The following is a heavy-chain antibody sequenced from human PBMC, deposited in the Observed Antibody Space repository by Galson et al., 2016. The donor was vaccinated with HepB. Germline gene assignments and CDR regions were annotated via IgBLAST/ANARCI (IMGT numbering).Heavy chain of an antibody. CDR3: VRINDGLHFDY. CDR2: IDWDDDK. CDR1: GFSLTTSGMR. Sequence: PALVTPTQTLTLTCTFSGFSLTTSGMRVAWIRQPPGKALEWLGRIDWDDDKFYSTSLKTRLTISKDTSKNQVVLILTNMDPEETATYYCVRINDGLHFDYWGQGTLVTVSS. D-gene: IGHD5-24*01. V-gene: IGHV2-70*04. J-gene: IGHJ4*02.